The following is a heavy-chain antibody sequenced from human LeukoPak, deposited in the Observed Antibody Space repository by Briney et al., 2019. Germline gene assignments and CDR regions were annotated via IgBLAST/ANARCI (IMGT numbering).Heavy chain of an antibody. J-gene: IGHJ4*02. Sequence: SSETLSLTCAVYGGSFSGYYWSWIRQPPGKGLEWIGEINHSGGTNYNPSLKSRVTISVDTSKNQFSLKLSSVTAADTAVYYCARGYFPTIFGVAYDYWGQGTLVTVSS. CDR1: GGSFSGYY. V-gene: IGHV4-34*01. D-gene: IGHD3-3*01. CDR3: ARGYFPTIFGVAYDY. CDR2: INHSGGT.